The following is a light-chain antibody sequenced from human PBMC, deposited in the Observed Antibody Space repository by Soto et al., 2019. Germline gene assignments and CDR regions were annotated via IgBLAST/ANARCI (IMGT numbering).Light chain of an antibody. J-gene: IGLJ3*02. V-gene: IGLV2-14*01. CDR2: DVI. Sequence: QSALTQPAYVSGSPGQSITISCTGTSSDVGGYNYVSWYQQHPGKAPKLMIYDVINRPSGVSNRFSGSKSGNTASLTISGLQAEDEADYYCSSYTSSSTLGMFGGGTKVTVL. CDR3: SSYTSSSTLGM. CDR1: SSDVGGYNY.